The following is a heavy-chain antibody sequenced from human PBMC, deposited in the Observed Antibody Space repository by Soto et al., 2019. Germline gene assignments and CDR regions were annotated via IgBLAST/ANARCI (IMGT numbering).Heavy chain of an antibody. CDR1: GYTFTSYY. D-gene: IGHD3-9*01. CDR2: INPSGGST. V-gene: IGHV1-46*01. CDR3: ARDQANDILTGYGPYYYYGMDV. Sequence: ASVKVSCKASGYTFTSYYMHWVRQAPGQGLEWMGIINPSGGSTSYAQKFQGRVTITRDTSTSTVYMELSSLRSEDTAVYYCARDQANDILTGYGPYYYYGMDVWGQGTTVTVSS. J-gene: IGHJ6*02.